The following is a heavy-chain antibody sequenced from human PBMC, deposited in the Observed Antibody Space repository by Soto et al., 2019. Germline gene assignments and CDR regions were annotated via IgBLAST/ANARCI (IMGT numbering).Heavy chain of an antibody. J-gene: IGHJ4*02. CDR3: AREGIYADSDY. Sequence: QVQLVQSGPEVKKPGASVKVSCKASGYSFSNYGIAWMRQAPGQGLEWVGWISGDNGNANYAENLQDRVTLTVDVSTTSAYMELRSLRSDDTAVYFCAREGIYADSDYWGQGTQVTVSS. V-gene: IGHV1-18*01. D-gene: IGHD3-16*01. CDR1: GYSFSNYG. CDR2: ISGDNGNA.